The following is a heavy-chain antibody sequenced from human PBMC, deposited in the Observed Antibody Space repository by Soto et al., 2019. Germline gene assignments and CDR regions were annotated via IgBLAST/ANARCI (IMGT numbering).Heavy chain of an antibody. CDR1: GFTFSSYG. Sequence: GSLRLSCAASGFTFSSYGMHWVRQAPGKGLEWVAVIWYDGSNKYYADSVKGRFTISRDNSKNTLYLQMNSLRAEDTAVYYCARDPSLGEEYGTFDYWGQGTLVTVSS. D-gene: IGHD1-1*01. CDR3: ARDPSLGEEYGTFDY. CDR2: IWYDGSNK. J-gene: IGHJ4*02. V-gene: IGHV3-33*01.